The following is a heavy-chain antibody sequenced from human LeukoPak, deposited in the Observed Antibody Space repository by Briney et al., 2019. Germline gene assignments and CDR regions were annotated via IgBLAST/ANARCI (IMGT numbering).Heavy chain of an antibody. CDR1: GFTFSTYG. Sequence: GRSLRLSCAASGFTFSTYGMHWVRQAPGKGLEWVAVISYDGSNEYYADSVKGRFTISRDNSKNTLYLQMNSLRAEDTAVYYCAKEPKQWLAPIFDYWGQGTLVIVSS. D-gene: IGHD6-19*01. CDR2: ISYDGSNE. V-gene: IGHV3-30*18. CDR3: AKEPKQWLAPIFDY. J-gene: IGHJ4*02.